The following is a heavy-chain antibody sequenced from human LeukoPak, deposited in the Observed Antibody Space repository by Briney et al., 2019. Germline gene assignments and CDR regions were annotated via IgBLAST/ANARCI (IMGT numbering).Heavy chain of an antibody. J-gene: IGHJ3*01. CDR2: IKQDGSEK. D-gene: IGHD4-17*01. Sequence: GGSLRLSCTASGFTFRTYWMAWVRQAPGKGLEWVANIKQDGSEKYYVDSVRGRFAISRDNAKNSLYLQMNNLRAEDTALYYCAKEGKHDFGDCGGFDFWGQGTMVTASS. V-gene: IGHV3-7*01. CDR1: GFTFRTYW. CDR3: AKEGKHDFGDCGGFDF.